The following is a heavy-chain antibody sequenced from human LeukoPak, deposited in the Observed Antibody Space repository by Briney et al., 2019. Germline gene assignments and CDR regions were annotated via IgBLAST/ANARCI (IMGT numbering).Heavy chain of an antibody. CDR3: ARDKREGSTRGPYYYYMDV. D-gene: IGHD2-2*01. CDR1: GFTFSSYG. Sequence: GGSLRLSCAASGFTFSSYGMHWVRQAPGKGLEWVAFIRYDGSNKYHADSVKGRFTISRDSSKNTVYLQMNSLRAEDTAVYYCARDKREGSTRGPYYYYMDVWGKGTTVTISS. CDR2: IRYDGSNK. J-gene: IGHJ6*03. V-gene: IGHV3-30*02.